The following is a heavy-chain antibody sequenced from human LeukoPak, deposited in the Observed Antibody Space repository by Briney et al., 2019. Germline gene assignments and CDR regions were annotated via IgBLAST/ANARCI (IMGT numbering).Heavy chain of an antibody. CDR3: ARPDEQQLVRDAFDI. V-gene: IGHV3-21*01. CDR1: GFTFSSYI. D-gene: IGHD6-13*01. CDR2: ISSSSSYI. Sequence: KSGGSLRLSCAASGFTFSSYIMNWVRQAPGKWLEWVSCISSSSSYIYYADSVKGRFTISRDNAKNSLYLQMNSLRAEDTAVYYCARPDEQQLVRDAFDIWGQGTMVTVSS. J-gene: IGHJ3*02.